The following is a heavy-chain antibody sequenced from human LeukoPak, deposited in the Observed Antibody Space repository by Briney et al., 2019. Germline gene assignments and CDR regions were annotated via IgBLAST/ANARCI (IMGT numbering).Heavy chain of an antibody. D-gene: IGHD6-13*01. CDR1: GFTFSSYA. Sequence: GGSLRLSCAASGFTFSSYAMGWVRQAPGKGLEWVSAISASGDSVNYAVSVKGRFTISRDNSKNTLYLQMNSLRAEDTAIYYCAKEILSSSLYLDAFDLWGQGTVVTVSS. CDR3: AKEILSSSLYLDAFDL. CDR2: ISASGDSV. V-gene: IGHV3-23*01. J-gene: IGHJ3*01.